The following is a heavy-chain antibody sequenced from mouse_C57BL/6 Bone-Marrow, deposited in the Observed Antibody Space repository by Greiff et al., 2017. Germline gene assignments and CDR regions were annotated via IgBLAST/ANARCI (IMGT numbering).Heavy chain of an antibody. D-gene: IGHD2-5*01. V-gene: IGHV1-63*01. CDR2: IYPGGGYT. CDR3: ARVRDYSTYENWYFDV. J-gene: IGHJ1*03. Sequence: QVQLKQSGAELVRPGTSVKMSCKASGYTFTNYWIGWAKQRPGHGLEWIGDIYPGGGYTNYNEKFKGKATLTADKSSSTAYMQFSSLTSEDSAIYYCARVRDYSTYENWYFDVWGTGTTVTVSS. CDR1: GYTFTNYW.